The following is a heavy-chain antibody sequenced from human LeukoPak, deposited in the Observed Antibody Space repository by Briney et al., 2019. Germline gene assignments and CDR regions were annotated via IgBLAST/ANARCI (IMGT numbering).Heavy chain of an antibody. V-gene: IGHV4-39*01. Sequence: PSETLSLTCTVPGGSISSSSYYWGWIRQPPGKGLEWIGTIYYSGSTYYNPSLKSRVTISVDTSKNLFSLKLSSVTAADTAVYYCARHRIAAADDAFHIWGQGTMVTVSS. CDR2: IYYSGST. CDR1: GGSISSSSYY. CDR3: ARHRIAAADDAFHI. D-gene: IGHD6-13*01. J-gene: IGHJ3*02.